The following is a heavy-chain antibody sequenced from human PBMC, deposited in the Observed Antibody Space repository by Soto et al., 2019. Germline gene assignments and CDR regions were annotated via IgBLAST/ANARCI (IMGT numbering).Heavy chain of an antibody. V-gene: IGHV4-59*08. J-gene: IGHJ4*02. D-gene: IGHD2-15*01. CDR2: IYHSGST. CDR1: GDSINNYY. Sequence: SETLSLTCTVSGDSINNYYWSWIRQPPGKGLEWIGYIYHSGSTDYNPSLKSRVTISRDTSKNQFSLRLTSVTAADTAVYYCGKILVGATGHTDADSWGPGTLVTVSS. CDR3: GKILVGATGHTDADS.